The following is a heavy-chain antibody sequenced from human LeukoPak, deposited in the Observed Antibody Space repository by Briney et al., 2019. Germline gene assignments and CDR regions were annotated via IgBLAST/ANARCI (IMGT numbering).Heavy chain of an antibody. CDR3: ARALPIVVVIPSAFDI. V-gene: IGHV3-11*04. CDR2: ISSAGSTT. D-gene: IGHD3-22*01. Sequence: GGSLRLSCAVSGFTFSDYHMNWIRRAPGKGLEWVSHISSAGSTTYYADSVKGRFTISRDNAKNSVYLQMNSLRAEDTAVYYCARALPIVVVIPSAFDIWGQGTMVTVSS. CDR1: GFTFSDYH. J-gene: IGHJ3*02.